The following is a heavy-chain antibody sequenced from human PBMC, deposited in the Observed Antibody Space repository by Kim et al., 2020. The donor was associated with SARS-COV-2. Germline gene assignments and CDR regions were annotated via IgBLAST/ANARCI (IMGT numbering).Heavy chain of an antibody. D-gene: IGHD6-13*01. CDR3: ARKTTSWYSPFDY. J-gene: IGHJ4*02. V-gene: IGHV4-28*01. Sequence: YNPSLKSRVTMSVDTSKNQFSLKLTSVTAADTALYYCARKTTSWYSPFDYWGQGTLVTVSS.